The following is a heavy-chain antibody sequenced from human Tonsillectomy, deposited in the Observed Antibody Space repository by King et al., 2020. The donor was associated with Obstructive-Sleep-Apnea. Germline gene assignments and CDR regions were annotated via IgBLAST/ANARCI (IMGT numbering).Heavy chain of an antibody. CDR1: GDTFTGYY. V-gene: IGHV1-2*02. Sequence: VQLVESGAEVKKPGASVKVSCKASGDTFTGYYIHWVRQAPGQGLEWMGWINPNSGATNYAQKFQGRVTMTRDMSISTAYMELTRLRSDDTAVYYCARDRPPAFGSGSKNWFDPWGHGTLVTVSS. CDR2: INPNSGAT. J-gene: IGHJ5*02. CDR3: ARDRPPAFGSGSKNWFDP. D-gene: IGHD3-10*01.